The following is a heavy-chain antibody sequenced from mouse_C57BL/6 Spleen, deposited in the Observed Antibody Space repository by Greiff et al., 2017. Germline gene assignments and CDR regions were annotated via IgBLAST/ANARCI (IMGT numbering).Heavy chain of an antibody. CDR2: IYPGDGYT. CDR3: ARRLMLRDYYAMDY. Sequence: QVQLKQSGPELVKPGASVKISCKASGYAFSSSWMNWVKQRPGKGLEWIGRIYPGDGYTNYNGKFKGKATLTADKSSSTAYMQLSSLTSEDSAVYCCARRLMLRDYYAMDYWGQGTSVTVSS. D-gene: IGHD3-2*02. CDR1: GYAFSSSW. V-gene: IGHV1-82*01. J-gene: IGHJ4*01.